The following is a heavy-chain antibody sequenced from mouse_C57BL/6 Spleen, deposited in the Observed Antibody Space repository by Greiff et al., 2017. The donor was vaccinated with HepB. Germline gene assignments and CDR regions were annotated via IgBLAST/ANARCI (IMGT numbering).Heavy chain of an antibody. CDR1: GYTFTSYW. J-gene: IGHJ2*01. CDR3: TNSYGYDGYFDY. Sequence: EVQLQQSGTVLARPGASVKMSCKTSGYTFTSYWMHWVKQRPGQGLEWIGAIYPGNSDTSYNQKFKGKAKLTAVTSASTAYMELSSLTNEDSAVYYCTNSYGYDGYFDYWGQGTTLTVSS. V-gene: IGHV1-5*01. D-gene: IGHD2-2*01. CDR2: IYPGNSDT.